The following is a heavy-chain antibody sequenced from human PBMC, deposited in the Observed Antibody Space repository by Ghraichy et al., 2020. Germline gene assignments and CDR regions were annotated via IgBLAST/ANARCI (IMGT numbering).Heavy chain of an antibody. CDR1: GYTFTNYN. J-gene: IGHJ6*02. CDR3: ARATHYYYGMDV. Sequence: ASVKVSCKASGYTFTNYNIAWVRQAPGQGLEWMGWINAQNGDTNYAQRVQDRVTMTTDTSTSTAYMDLRSLRPDDTAVYFCARATHYYYGMDVWGQGTTDTVSS. V-gene: IGHV1-18*01. CDR2: INAQNGDT.